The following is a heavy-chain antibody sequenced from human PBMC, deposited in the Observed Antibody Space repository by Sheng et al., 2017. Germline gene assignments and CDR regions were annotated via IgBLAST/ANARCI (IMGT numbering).Heavy chain of an antibody. Sequence: EVQLVESGGGLVQPGGSLRLSCAASGFTFSNYWMHWVREGPGKGLVWVSRINGDGSNTNYADSVKGRFTISRDNAKNTMYLQMNSLRAEDTAVYYCAKKATAHVGAYYYYYMDVWGKGTTVIVSS. CDR3: AKKATAHVGAYYYYYMDV. V-gene: IGHV3-74*01. J-gene: IGHJ6*03. D-gene: IGHD1-26*01. CDR2: INGDGSNT. CDR1: GFTFSNYW.